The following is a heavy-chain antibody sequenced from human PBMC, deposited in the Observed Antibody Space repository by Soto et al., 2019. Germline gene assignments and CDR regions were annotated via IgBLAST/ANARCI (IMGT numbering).Heavy chain of an antibody. CDR2: MNPNSGNT. D-gene: IGHD3-9*01. CDR3: ARNYDILTGYFPQYYYYGMDV. V-gene: IGHV1-8*01. J-gene: IGHJ6*02. Sequence: ASVKVSCKASGYTFTSYDINWVRQATGQGLEWMGWMNPNSGNTGYAQKFRGRVTMTRDTSASTAYMELSSLRSEDTAVYYCARNYDILTGYFPQYYYYGMDVWGQGTTVTVSS. CDR1: GYTFTSYD.